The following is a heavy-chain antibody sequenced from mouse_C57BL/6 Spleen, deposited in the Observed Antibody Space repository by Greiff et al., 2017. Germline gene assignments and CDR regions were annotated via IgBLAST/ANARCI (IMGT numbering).Heavy chain of an antibody. CDR2: IYPGDGDT. CDR1: GYAFSSYW. D-gene: IGHD1-1*01. V-gene: IGHV1-80*01. Sequence: VQRVESGAELVKPGASVKISCKASGYAFSSYWMNWVKQRPGKGLEWIGQIYPGDGDTNYNGKFKGKATLTADKSSSTAYMQLSSLTSEDSAVYFCARRGITTGVAGAMDYWGQGTSVTVSS. J-gene: IGHJ4*01. CDR3: ARRGITTGVAGAMDY.